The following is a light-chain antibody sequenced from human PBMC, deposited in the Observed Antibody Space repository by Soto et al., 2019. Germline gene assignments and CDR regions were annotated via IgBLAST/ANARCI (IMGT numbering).Light chain of an antibody. CDR3: MQALQTPLT. J-gene: IGKJ4*01. Sequence: DIVMTQSPLSLPVTPGEPASISCRSSQNLLNSNGYNYLDWYVQKPGQSPQLLIYLGSSRASGVPDRFSGSRSGTDFTLKISRVEAEDVGVYYCMQALQTPLTVGGGTVVEIK. CDR2: LGS. CDR1: QNLLNSNGYNY. V-gene: IGKV2-28*01.